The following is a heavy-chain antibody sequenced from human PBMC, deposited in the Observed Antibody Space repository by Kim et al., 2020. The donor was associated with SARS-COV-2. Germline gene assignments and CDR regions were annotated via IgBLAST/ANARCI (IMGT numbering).Heavy chain of an antibody. CDR1: GFTFSSYW. V-gene: IGHV3-7*03. D-gene: IGHD2-2*02. Sequence: GGSLRLSCAASGFTFSSYWMSWVRQAPGKGLEWVANIKQDGSEKYYVDSVKGRFTISRDNAKNSLYLQMNSLRAEDTAVYYCARSKGGPYCSSTSCYNKDYWYFDLWGRGTLVTVSS. CDR2: IKQDGSEK. J-gene: IGHJ2*01. CDR3: ARSKGGPYCSSTSCYNKDYWYFDL.